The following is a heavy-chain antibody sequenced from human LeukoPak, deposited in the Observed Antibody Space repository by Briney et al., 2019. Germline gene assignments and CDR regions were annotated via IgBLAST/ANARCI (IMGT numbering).Heavy chain of an antibody. Sequence: PSETLSLTCAVYGGSFSGYYWSWIRQPPGKGLEWIGEINHSGSTNYNASLKSRVTISVDTSKNQFSLKLSSVTAADTAVYYCVSPRGFSYGYFDYWGQGTLVTVSS. CDR3: VSPRGFSYGYFDY. CDR2: INHSGST. CDR1: GGSFSGYY. V-gene: IGHV4-34*01. D-gene: IGHD5-18*01. J-gene: IGHJ4*02.